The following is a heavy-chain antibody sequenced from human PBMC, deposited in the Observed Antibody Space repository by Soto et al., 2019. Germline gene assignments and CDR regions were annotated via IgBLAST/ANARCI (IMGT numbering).Heavy chain of an antibody. J-gene: IGHJ4*02. CDR2: INHSGST. Sequence: ETLSLTCSVYGASFSGYYWSWIRQPPGKGLEWIGEINHSGSTNYNPSLKSRVTISVDTSKNQFSLKLSSVTAADTAVYYCARGVDFDYWGQGTLVTVYS. CDR3: ARGVDFDY. V-gene: IGHV4-34*01. CDR1: GASFSGYY.